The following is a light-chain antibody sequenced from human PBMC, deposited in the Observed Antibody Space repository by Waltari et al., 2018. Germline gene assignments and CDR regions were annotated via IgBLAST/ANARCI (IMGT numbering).Light chain of an antibody. J-gene: IGKJ1*01. CDR2: DAS. CDR3: QHYVRLPVT. CDR1: QSFTRY. Sequence: EIVLTQSPGTLSLSPGERATLSCRASQSFTRYLAWYQHKPGQAPRLLIHDASTRAAGIADRFSGSGFGTDFTLTISRLEPEDSAVYYCQHYVRLPVTFGQGTKVEIK. V-gene: IGKV3-20*01.